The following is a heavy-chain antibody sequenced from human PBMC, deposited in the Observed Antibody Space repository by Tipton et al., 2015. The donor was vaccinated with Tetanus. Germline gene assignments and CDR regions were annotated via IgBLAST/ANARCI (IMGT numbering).Heavy chain of an antibody. D-gene: IGHD2-21*02. V-gene: IGHV3-49*05. CDR2: IRSKAYGGTT. CDR1: GFTFGDYA. CDR3: TRDPVTAKGKKGFDY. Sequence: QLVQSGGGLVKPGRSLRLSCTASGFTFGDYAMSWFRQAPGKGLEWVGFIRSKAYGGTTEYAASVQGRFTISRDDSKSIAYLQMNSLKTEDTAVYYCTRDPVTAKGKKGFDYWGQGTLVTVSS. J-gene: IGHJ4*02.